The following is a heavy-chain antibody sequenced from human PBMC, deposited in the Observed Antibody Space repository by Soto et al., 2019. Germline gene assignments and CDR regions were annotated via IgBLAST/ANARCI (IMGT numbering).Heavy chain of an antibody. D-gene: IGHD2-15*01. CDR2: INHSGST. CDR1: GGSFSGYY. Sequence: QVQLQQWGAGLLKPSETLSLTCAVYGGSFSGYYWSWIRQPPGKGLEWIGEINHSGSTNYNPSLKSRVTISVDTSKNQFSLKLSSVTAADTAVYYCARKVVVVVAATSGVEGSFDPWGQGTLVTVSS. V-gene: IGHV4-34*01. CDR3: ARKVVVVVAATSGVEGSFDP. J-gene: IGHJ5*02.